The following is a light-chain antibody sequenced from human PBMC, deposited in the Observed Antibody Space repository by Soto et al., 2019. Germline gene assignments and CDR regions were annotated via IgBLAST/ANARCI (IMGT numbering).Light chain of an antibody. V-gene: IGLV2-8*01. CDR3: SSYEGSRRV. J-gene: IGLJ1*01. CDR1: NSEVGGYNY. CDR2: EVS. Sequence: QSVLTQPPPASGDPGQSVTISCTGTNSEVGGYNYVSWYQQHPGKAPKLMIYEVSKRPSGVPDRFSGSKSGNTASLTVSGLQAEDEADYYCSSYEGSRRVFGTGPKVTVL.